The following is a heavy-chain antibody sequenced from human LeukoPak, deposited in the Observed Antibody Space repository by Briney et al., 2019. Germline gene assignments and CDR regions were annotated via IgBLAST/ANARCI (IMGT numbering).Heavy chain of an antibody. V-gene: IGHV3-33*01. CDR3: ARDAGNYNWGSDH. CDR2: IWYDGSNK. D-gene: IGHD7-27*01. Sequence: GRSLRLSCAASGFTFSSYGMHWVRQAPGKGLEWVAVIWYDGSNKYYADSVKGRFTISRDNSRDTLYLQVSGLRVDDTAVYFCARDAGNYNWGSDHWGQGTLVTVSS. J-gene: IGHJ4*02. CDR1: GFTFSSYG.